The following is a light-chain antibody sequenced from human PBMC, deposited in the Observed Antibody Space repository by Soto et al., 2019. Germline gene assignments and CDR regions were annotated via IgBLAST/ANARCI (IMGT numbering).Light chain of an antibody. CDR1: QSLLHSNGNSY. J-gene: IGKJ5*01. CDR2: LGS. CDR3: MQALQTPLT. V-gene: IGKV2-28*01. Sequence: DIVMTQSPLSLSVTPGEPASISCRSSQSLLHSNGNSYFDWYLQEPGQSPQLLIYLGSNRASGVPDRFSGSGSGTDFTLKISRVEAEDVGVYYCMQALQTPLTFGQGTRLEIK.